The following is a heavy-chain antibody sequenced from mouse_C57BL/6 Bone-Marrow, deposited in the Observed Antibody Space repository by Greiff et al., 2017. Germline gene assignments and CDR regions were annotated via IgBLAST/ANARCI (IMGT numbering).Heavy chain of an antibody. Sequence: QVQLQQSGAELARPGASVKLSCKASGYTFTSYGIRWVKQRPGQGLEWIGEIYPRSGNTYYNEKFKGKATLTADKSSSTAYMELRSLTSEDSAVYFCATDYYDYGFDYWGQGTTLTVSA. V-gene: IGHV1-81*01. CDR1: GYTFTSYG. CDR3: ATDYYDYGFDY. CDR2: IYPRSGNT. J-gene: IGHJ2*01. D-gene: IGHD2-4*01.